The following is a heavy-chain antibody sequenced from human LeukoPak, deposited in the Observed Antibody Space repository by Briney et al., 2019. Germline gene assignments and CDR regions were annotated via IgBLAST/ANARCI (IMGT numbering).Heavy chain of an antibody. V-gene: IGHV3-21*04. CDR2: ISSSNSYI. J-gene: IGHJ4*02. Sequence: PGGSLRLSCAASGFTFSSYTMNWVRQAPGKGLEWVSSISSSNSYIYYADSVKGRFTISRDNAKNSLYLQMNSLRAEDTAVYYCARAWEVVASSGYFSWGQGTLVTVSS. CDR1: GFTFSSYT. D-gene: IGHD3-22*01. CDR3: ARAWEVVASSGYFS.